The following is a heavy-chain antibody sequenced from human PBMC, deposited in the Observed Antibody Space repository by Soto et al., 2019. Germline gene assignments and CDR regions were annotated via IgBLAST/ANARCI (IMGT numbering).Heavy chain of an antibody. V-gene: IGHV3-30*18. CDR2: ISYDGSTD. D-gene: IGHD3-16*01. CDR1: GFAFSTYG. J-gene: IGHJ4*02. CDR3: AKEGGPGRTGGATRYRYDC. Sequence: QVQLVESGGGVVQPGGSLRLSCAASGFAFSTYGMHWVRQAPGKGLEWLAVISYDGSTDYYADSVKGRFTISRDNPKNTRYLQMNSLRPDDTAVYFCAKEGGPGRTGGATRYRYDCWGQGTLVTVSS.